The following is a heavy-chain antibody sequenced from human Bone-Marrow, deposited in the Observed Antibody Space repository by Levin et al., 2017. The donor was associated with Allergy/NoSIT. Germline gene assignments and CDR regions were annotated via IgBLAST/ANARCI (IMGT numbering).Heavy chain of an antibody. D-gene: IGHD5-12*01. J-gene: IGHJ4*02. CDR2: INTSGAAT. V-gene: IGHV3-23*01. CDR3: VKYFLTEADSGPGY. Sequence: PGGSLRLSCAASGFTFRNYAMSWVRQAPGRGLEWVSGINTSGAATAYAASTGGRFTISRDNSKNTLSLQMNSLRAEDTALYYCVKYFLTEADSGPGYWGQGALVTVSS. CDR1: GFTFRNYA.